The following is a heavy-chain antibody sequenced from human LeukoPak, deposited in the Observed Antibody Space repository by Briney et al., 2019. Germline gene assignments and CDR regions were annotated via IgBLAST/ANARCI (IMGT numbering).Heavy chain of an antibody. D-gene: IGHD4-17*01. CDR1: GYTLTELS. CDR3: AKALTTTVTTLDY. Sequence: ASVKVSCKVSGYTLTELSMHWVRQAPGKGLEWVSLISLDGGSTYYADSVKGRFTISRDNSKNSLYLQMNSLRAEDTALYYCAKALTTTVTTLDYWGQGTLVTVSS. V-gene: IGHV3-43D*03. J-gene: IGHJ4*02. CDR2: ISLDGGST.